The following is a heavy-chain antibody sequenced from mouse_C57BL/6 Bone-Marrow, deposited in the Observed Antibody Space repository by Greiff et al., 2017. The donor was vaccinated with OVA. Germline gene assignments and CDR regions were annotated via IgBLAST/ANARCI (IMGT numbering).Heavy chain of an antibody. V-gene: IGHV1-50*01. CDR2: IDPSDSYT. D-gene: IGHD2-1*01. CDR3: ARRGGNLIDY. CDR1: GYTFTSYW. J-gene: IGHJ2*01. Sequence: QVQLQQPGAELVKPGASVKLSCKASGYTFTSYWMQWVKQRPGQGLEWIGEIDPSDSYTNYNQKFKGKATLTVDTSSSTAYMQLSSLTSEDSAVYYCARRGGNLIDYWGQGTTLTVSS.